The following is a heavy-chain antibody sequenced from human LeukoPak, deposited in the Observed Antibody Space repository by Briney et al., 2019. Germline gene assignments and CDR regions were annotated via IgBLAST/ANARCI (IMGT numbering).Heavy chain of an antibody. V-gene: IGHV3-30*18. D-gene: IGHD1-26*01. CDR3: AKDSSVWVAGAISFFDY. J-gene: IGHJ4*02. Sequence: QAGGSLRLSCAASGFTFSNYGMHWVRQAPGKGLEWVAAISYDGSTKYYADSVKGRFTSSRDNSKNTLYLQMNSLRPEDTAVYYCAKDSSVWVAGAISFFDYWGQGTLVTVSS. CDR2: ISYDGSTK. CDR1: GFTFSNYG.